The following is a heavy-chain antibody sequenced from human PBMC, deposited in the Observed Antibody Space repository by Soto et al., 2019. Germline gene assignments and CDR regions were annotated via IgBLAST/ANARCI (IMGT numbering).Heavy chain of an antibody. J-gene: IGHJ3*02. Sequence: QPGGSLRLSCAASGFSFSSYWMSWVRQAPGKGLEWVANIKQDGSEKYYVDSVKGRFTISRDNAKDSLYLQMNSLRAEDTAVYYCARVGILALYGAFGIWGQGTMVT. D-gene: IGHD2-2*02. CDR2: IKQDGSEK. V-gene: IGHV3-7*01. CDR1: GFSFSSYW. CDR3: ARVGILALYGAFGI.